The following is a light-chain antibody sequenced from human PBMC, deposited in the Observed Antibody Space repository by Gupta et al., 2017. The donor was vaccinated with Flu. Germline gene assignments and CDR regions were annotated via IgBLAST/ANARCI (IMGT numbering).Light chain of an antibody. V-gene: IGKV3-20*01. CDR2: GAS. J-gene: IGKJ4*01. Sequence: EMVVTHAPGTLSLSLVDRATLSCRASQSVGSNYLAWYQQRPGQAPRLLIYGASSRASGIPDRFSGSGSGTDFTLTISRLEPEDFAVYHCQQYGTSLALTFGGGTKVEI. CDR3: QQYGTSLALT. CDR1: QSVGSNY.